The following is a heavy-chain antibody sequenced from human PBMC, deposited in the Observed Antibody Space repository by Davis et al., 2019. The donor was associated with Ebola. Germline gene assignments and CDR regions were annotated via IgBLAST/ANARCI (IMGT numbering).Heavy chain of an antibody. D-gene: IGHD6-19*01. J-gene: IGHJ6*02. CDR2: INHSGST. CDR1: GGSFSGYY. V-gene: IGHV4-34*01. CDR3: AREAIAVAGAEGGYYGMDV. Sequence: PSETLSLTCAVYGGSFSGYYWSWIRQPPGKGLEWIGEINHSGSTNYNPSLKSRVTISVDTSKNQFSLKLSSVTAADTAVYYCAREAIAVAGAEGGYYGMDVWGQGTTVTVSS.